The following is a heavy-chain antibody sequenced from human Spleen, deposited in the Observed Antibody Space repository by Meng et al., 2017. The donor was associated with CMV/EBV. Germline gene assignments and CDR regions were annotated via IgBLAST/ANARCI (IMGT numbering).Heavy chain of an antibody. CDR1: GYTFTSYG. V-gene: IGHV1-18*01. D-gene: IGHD6-13*01. CDR2: ISAYNGNT. Sequence: ASVKVSCKASGYTFTSYGISWVRQAPGQGLEWMGWISAYNGNTNYAQKLQGRVTMTTDTSTSTAYMELRSLRSDDPAVYYCARDIRHSSSPVNWFDPWGQGTLVTVSS. J-gene: IGHJ5*02. CDR3: ARDIRHSSSPVNWFDP.